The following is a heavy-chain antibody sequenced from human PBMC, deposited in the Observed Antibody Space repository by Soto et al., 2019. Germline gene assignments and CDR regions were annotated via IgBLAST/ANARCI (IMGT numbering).Heavy chain of an antibody. CDR2: IYYSGST. CDR1: GGSISSSSYY. D-gene: IGHD6-13*01. Sequence: PSETLSLTCTVSGGSISSSSYYWGWIRQPPGKGLEWIGSIYYSGSTYYNPSLKSRVTISVDTSKNQFSLNLSSVTAADTVVYYCARLAAAQYYYGMDVWGQGTTVTVSS. J-gene: IGHJ6*02. CDR3: ARLAAAQYYYGMDV. V-gene: IGHV4-39*01.